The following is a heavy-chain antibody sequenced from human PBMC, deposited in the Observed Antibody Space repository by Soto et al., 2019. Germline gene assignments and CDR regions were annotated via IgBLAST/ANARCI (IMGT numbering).Heavy chain of an antibody. CDR2: ISFDGNTQ. D-gene: IGHD2-8*02. J-gene: IGHJ4*02. Sequence: QVQLVESGGGVVQPGRSLRLSCAASGFTFSNSGMHWVRQAPGKGLEWVAVISFDGNTQFYADSVKGRFSISRDNSKNPLYLDMNSLRAYDAAVYYCPGQIASGHWGQGTLVTVSS. CDR3: PGQIASGH. V-gene: IGHV3-30*03. CDR1: GFTFSNSG.